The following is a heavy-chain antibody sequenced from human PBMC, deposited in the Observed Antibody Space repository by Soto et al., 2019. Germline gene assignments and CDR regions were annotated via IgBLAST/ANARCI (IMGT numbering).Heavy chain of an antibody. Sequence: QVQLQESGPGLVKPSGTLSLTCAVSGDSISNSRWWTWVRQTPGKGLEWIGDIFHGGDTNYNPSLKSRVFISVDKSQNQFSLKVSSVTAADTAVYYCAYSTGWYRHDVWGQGTLVTVSS. CDR3: AYSTGWYRHDV. CDR1: GDSISNSRW. D-gene: IGHD6-19*01. V-gene: IGHV4-4*02. CDR2: IFHGGDT. J-gene: IGHJ3*01.